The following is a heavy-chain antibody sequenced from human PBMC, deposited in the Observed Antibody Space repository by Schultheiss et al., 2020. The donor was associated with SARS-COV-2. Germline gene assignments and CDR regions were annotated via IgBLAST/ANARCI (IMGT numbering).Heavy chain of an antibody. CDR2: IYTSGST. D-gene: IGHD6-6*01. V-gene: IGHV4-4*07. Sequence: SETLSLTCTVSGGSISSYYWSWIRQPPGKGLEWIGRIYTSGSTNYNPSLKSRVTMSVDTSKNQFSLKLSSVTAADTAVYYCASTSSVTDAFDIWGQGTMVTVSS. J-gene: IGHJ3*02. CDR3: ASTSSVTDAFDI. CDR1: GGSISSYY.